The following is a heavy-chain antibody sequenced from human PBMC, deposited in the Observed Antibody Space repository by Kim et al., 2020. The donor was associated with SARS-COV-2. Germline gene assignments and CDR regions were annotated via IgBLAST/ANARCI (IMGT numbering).Heavy chain of an antibody. Sequence: SETLSLTCAAYGGSFSGYYWSWIRQPPGKGLEWIGEINHSGSTNYNPSLKSRVTISVDTSKNQFSLKLSSVTAADTAVYYCARAGAIPRVPLAWGSGTASWFDPWGQGTLVTVSS. J-gene: IGHJ5*02. D-gene: IGHD3-10*01. CDR1: GGSFSGYY. CDR2: INHSGST. CDR3: ARAGAIPRVPLAWGSGTASWFDP. V-gene: IGHV4-34*01.